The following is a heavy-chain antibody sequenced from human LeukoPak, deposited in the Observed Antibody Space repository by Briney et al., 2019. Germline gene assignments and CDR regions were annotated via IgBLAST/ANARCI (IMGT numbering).Heavy chain of an antibody. Sequence: VGSLRLSCAASGFTFSSYAMHWVRQAPGKGLEWVAVKSYDGSNKYYIDSVKGRFTIARDNSKNTLYLQMNSLRAEDTAVYYCAREAGRREGPGNYMDVWGKGTTVTVSS. CDR1: GFTFSSYA. J-gene: IGHJ6*03. CDR2: KSYDGSNK. D-gene: IGHD3-10*01. V-gene: IGHV3-30-3*01. CDR3: AREAGRREGPGNYMDV.